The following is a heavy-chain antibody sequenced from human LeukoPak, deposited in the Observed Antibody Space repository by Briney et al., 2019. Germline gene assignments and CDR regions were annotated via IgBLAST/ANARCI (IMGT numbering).Heavy chain of an antibody. V-gene: IGHV5-51*01. CDR2: IYPGDSDT. Sequence: GESLKISCKGSGYSFATYWIGWVRQKPGKGLEWMGIIYPGDSDTRYSPSFQGQVTISADKSSSTAYLQWSSLKASDTAMYYCARHRVGIYSRNHAFDIWGQGTMVTVSS. CDR1: GYSFATYW. J-gene: IGHJ3*02. CDR3: ARHRVGIYSRNHAFDI. D-gene: IGHD1-26*01.